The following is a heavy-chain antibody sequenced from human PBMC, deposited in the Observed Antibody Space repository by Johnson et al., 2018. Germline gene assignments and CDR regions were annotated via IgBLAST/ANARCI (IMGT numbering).Heavy chain of an antibody. V-gene: IGHV3-23*04. J-gene: IGHJ6*02. CDR1: GFTFSSYA. D-gene: IGHD6-6*01. CDR3: AKDLGSSGPYYYFYGMDV. Sequence: VQLVQSGGGLVKPGGSLRLSCAASGFTFSSYAMSWVRQAPGKGLEWVSAISGSGGSTYYADSVKGRFTISRDNSKNTLYLQMNSLGAEDTAVYYCAKDLGSSGPYYYFYGMDVWGQGTTVTVSS. CDR2: ISGSGGST.